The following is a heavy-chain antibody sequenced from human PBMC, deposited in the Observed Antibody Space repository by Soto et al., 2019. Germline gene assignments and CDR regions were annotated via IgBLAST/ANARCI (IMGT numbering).Heavy chain of an antibody. Sequence: GASVKVSCKASGGTFSSYAISWVRQAPGQGLEWMGGIIPIFGTANYAQKFQGRVTITADKSTSTAYMELSSLRSEDTAVYYCRGSGSEPVGDGMDVWGQGTMVTVSS. D-gene: IGHD3-10*01. CDR3: RGSGSEPVGDGMDV. CDR2: IIPIFGTA. J-gene: IGHJ6*02. V-gene: IGHV1-69*06. CDR1: GGTFSSYA.